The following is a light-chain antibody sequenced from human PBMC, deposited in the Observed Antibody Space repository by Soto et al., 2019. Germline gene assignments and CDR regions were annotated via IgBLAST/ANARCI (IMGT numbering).Light chain of an antibody. CDR1: QGISRY. Sequence: IQLTQSPSSLSASVGDRVTITCRASQGISRYLAWYQQRPGKAPKLLIFAASTLHSGVPSRFSGSGSGTDFTLTISSLQPDDFATYYCQQFNIYPLTVGGGTKVDSK. CDR3: QQFNIYPLT. J-gene: IGKJ4*01. V-gene: IGKV1-9*01. CDR2: AAS.